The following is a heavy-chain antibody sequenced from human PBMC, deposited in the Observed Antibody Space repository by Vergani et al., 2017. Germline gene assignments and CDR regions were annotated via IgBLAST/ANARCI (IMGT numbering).Heavy chain of an antibody. J-gene: IGHJ6*03. Sequence: QVQLQQWGAGLLKPSETLSLTCAVYGGSFSGYYWSWIRQPPGKGLEWIGEINHSGSTNYNPSLKSRVTISVDKSKNQFSLKLSAVTAADTAVYYCARGSRIAAAGYYYYYYMDVWGKGTTVTVSS. CDR2: INHSGST. CDR3: ARGSRIAAAGYYYYYYMDV. V-gene: IGHV4-34*01. CDR1: GGSFSGYY. D-gene: IGHD6-13*01.